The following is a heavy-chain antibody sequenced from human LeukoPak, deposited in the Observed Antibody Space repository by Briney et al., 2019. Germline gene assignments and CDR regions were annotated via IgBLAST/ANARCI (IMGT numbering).Heavy chain of an antibody. CDR3: AGDGTTLTKNAFDS. CDR1: GFSIRNNY. Sequence: GGSLRLSCAASGFSIRNNYMNWVRQAPGKGLEWVSIIFGGGSTYYADSVKSRFTISRDNSKNTLYLQMNSLRGDDTAVYYCAGDGTTLTKNAFDSWGQGTLVTVSS. CDR2: IFGGGST. D-gene: IGHD4-17*01. V-gene: IGHV3-66*01. J-gene: IGHJ4*02.